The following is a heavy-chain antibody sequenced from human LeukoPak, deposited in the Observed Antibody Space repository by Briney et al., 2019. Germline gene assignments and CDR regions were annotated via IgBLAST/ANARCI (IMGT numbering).Heavy chain of an antibody. CDR1: GFTFSRFP. CDR3: ARGLLETPTSYFDY. J-gene: IGHJ4*02. CDR2: ISDSGSYL. Sequence: PGGSLRLSCTASGFTFSRFPMNWVRQAPGKGLEWVAFISDSGSYLYYPDSLKGRFTISRDNANNSLFLQMSGLRVEDTAMYYCARGLLETPTSYFDYWGQGTLVTVSS. V-gene: IGHV3-21*01. D-gene: IGHD4-23*01.